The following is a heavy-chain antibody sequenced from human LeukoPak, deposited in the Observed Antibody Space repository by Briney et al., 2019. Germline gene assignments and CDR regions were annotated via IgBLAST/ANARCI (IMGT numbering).Heavy chain of an antibody. V-gene: IGHV3-30*02. CDR1: GFTFSSYA. J-gene: IGHJ4*02. CDR3: ARDSTVGAAYFDF. CDR2: IQYDESNK. D-gene: IGHD2-15*01. Sequence: GGSLRLSCAASGFTFSSYAMHWVRQAPGKGLEWVTFIQYDESNKYYAASVKGRFTISRDNSKNTLYLQMNSLGPDDTAMYFCARDSTVGAAYFDFWGQGALVTVSS.